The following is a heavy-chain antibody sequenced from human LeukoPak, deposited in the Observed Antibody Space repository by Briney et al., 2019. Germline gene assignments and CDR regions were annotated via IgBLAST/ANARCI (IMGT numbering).Heavy chain of an antibody. Sequence: GSLRLSCAASGVTLSPYGMHWVRPAPGKGLEWVSSISSSSSYIYYADSVKGRFTISRDNAKNSLYLQMNSLRAEDTAVYYCARVKWELLSPFDYWGQGTLVTVSS. CDR2: ISSSSSYI. CDR1: GVTLSPYG. D-gene: IGHD1-26*01. V-gene: IGHV3-21*01. J-gene: IGHJ4*02. CDR3: ARVKWELLSPFDY.